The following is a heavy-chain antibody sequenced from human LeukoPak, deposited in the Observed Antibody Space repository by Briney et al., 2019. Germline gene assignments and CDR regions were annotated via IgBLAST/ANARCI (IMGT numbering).Heavy chain of an antibody. CDR3: ARERTTSLYSRSGWFDP. V-gene: IGHV4-34*01. J-gene: IGHJ5*02. CDR2: INHSGST. D-gene: IGHD6-13*01. Sequence: GSLRLSCATSGFSFSSYAMSGVRQPPGKGVEWIGGINHSGSTNYNPSLKSRVTISVDTSKNQFSLKLSSVTAADTAVYYCARERTTSLYSRSGWFDPWGQGTLVTVSS. CDR1: GFSFSSYA.